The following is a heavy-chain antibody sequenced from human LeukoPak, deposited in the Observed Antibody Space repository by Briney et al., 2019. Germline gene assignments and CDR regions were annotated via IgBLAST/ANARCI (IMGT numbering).Heavy chain of an antibody. D-gene: IGHD5-12*01. CDR3: TRAHSGYHYYYGMDV. V-gene: IGHV1-8*01. CDR1: GYTFTSYD. J-gene: IGHJ6*02. CDR2: MNPNIGHT. Sequence: ASVKVSCKASGYTFTSYDVNWVRQATGQGLEWMGWMNPNIGHTGYAQKFQGRVTMTRNTSISAAYVELSSVTSEDTAVYYCTRAHSGYHYYYGMDVWGQGTTVTVSS.